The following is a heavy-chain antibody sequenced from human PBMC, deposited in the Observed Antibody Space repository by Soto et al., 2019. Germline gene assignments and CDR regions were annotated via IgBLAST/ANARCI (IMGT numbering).Heavy chain of an antibody. Sequence: PGESLKISCKASGYSFTTYWIGWVRQMPGKGLEWMGIIYPGNSNTRYSPSFQGQVTISADKSISTAYLQWSSLKASDTAMYYCARWGYGDYNEQAFDPWGQGTLVTVSS. CDR2: IYPGNSNT. J-gene: IGHJ5*02. CDR3: ARWGYGDYNEQAFDP. V-gene: IGHV5-51*01. D-gene: IGHD4-4*01. CDR1: GYSFTTYW.